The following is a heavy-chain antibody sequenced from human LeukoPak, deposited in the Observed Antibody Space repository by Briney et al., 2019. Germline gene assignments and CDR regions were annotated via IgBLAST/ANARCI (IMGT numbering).Heavy chain of an antibody. V-gene: IGHV4-39*07. Sequence: PSETLSLTCTVSGGSISSSSYYWGWIRQPPGKGLEWIGSIYYSGSTYYNPSLKSRVTISVDTSKNQFSLKLSSVTAADTAVYYCARTKLGYDYVWGSYAFDIWGQGTMVTVSS. CDR3: ARTKLGYDYVWGSYAFDI. D-gene: IGHD3-16*01. J-gene: IGHJ3*02. CDR1: GGSISSSSYY. CDR2: IYYSGST.